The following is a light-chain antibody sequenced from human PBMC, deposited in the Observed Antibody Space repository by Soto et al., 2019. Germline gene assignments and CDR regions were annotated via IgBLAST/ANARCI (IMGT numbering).Light chain of an antibody. CDR1: ESVTSNY. Sequence: EVVLTQSPGTVSLSPGERATLSCRSSESVTSNYLAWYQQKPGQAHRLLIYAASSRASGIPDRFSGSGSGTEFTPSISRVESEDFAVYYWQRYGRAVPWTFGQGTKVEFK. CDR2: AAS. J-gene: IGKJ1*01. CDR3: QRYGRAVPWT. V-gene: IGKV3-20*01.